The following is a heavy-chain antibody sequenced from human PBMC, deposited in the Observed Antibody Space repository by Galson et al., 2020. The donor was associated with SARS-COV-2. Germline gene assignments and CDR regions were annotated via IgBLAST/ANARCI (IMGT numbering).Heavy chain of an antibody. V-gene: IGHV1-2*06. CDR1: GYTLTDYY. J-gene: IGHJ4*02. D-gene: IGHD2-15*01. Sequence: ASVKVSCKASGYTLTDYYVHWVRQAPGQGLEWMGRINANGGTHYAQQFQGRLTMTRDTSLNTAYMELINLISDDTAVYYCARDGPFTLPQGQLDFRGQGTLVTVSS. CDR3: ARDGPFTLPQGQLDF. CDR2: INANGGT.